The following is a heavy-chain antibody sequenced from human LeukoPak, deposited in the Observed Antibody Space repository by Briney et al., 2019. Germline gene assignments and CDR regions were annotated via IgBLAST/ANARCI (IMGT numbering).Heavy chain of an antibody. J-gene: IGHJ4*02. D-gene: IGHD6-19*01. V-gene: IGHV3-30*04. CDR1: GFTFSSYA. CDR3: ARVSVAGNEVDY. CDR2: ISYDGSNK. Sequence: PGRSLRLSCAASGFTFSSYAMHWVRQAPGKGLEWVAAISYDGSNKYYADSVKGRFTISRDNSKNTLYLQMNSLRAEDTAVYYCARVSVAGNEVDYWGQGTLVTVSS.